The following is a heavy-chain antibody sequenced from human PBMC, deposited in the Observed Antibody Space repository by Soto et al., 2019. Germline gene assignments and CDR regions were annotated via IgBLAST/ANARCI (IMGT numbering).Heavy chain of an antibody. J-gene: IGHJ4*02. V-gene: IGHV1-69*01. CDR1: GGTFSSDV. CDR2: IIPVFTTT. D-gene: IGHD4-4*01. CDR3: ARLKGYSRG. Sequence: QVQLVQSGAEVKKPGSSVKVSCKASGGTFSSDVITWVRQAPGQGLEWVGGIIPVFTTTDYAQKLKGRVTITADESTSTAYMELSSLKSEDTAVYYCARLKGYSRGWGQGTLVTVSS.